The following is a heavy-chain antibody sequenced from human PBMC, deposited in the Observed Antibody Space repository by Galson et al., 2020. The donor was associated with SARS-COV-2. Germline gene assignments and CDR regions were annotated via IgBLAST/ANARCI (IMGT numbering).Heavy chain of an antibody. CDR2: ISGSGADT. CDR1: GFTFSRYA. D-gene: IGHD2-21*01. J-gene: IGHJ5*02. Sequence: GGSLRLSCSASGFTFSRYAMIWVRQAPGKGLDWVSRISGSGADTYYADSVKGRFTISRDNSKNTVSLQMSSLRAEDSALYYCAKDLIYSDGGNSAWFDPWGQGTLVTVSS. CDR3: AKDLIYSDGGNSAWFDP. V-gene: IGHV3-23*01.